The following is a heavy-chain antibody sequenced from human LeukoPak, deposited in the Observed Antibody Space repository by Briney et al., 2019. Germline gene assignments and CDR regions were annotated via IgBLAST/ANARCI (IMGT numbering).Heavy chain of an antibody. D-gene: IGHD2-2*01. Sequence: ASVKVSCKASGYRFTTYGISWVRQAPGQGLDWMAWINVYSGSTEYKADLQGRLTVATETSTTTAYMELRSLRSDDTAVYYCVFGECSSTSCYPRRDYWGHGTLVTVSS. V-gene: IGHV1-18*01. J-gene: IGHJ4*01. CDR1: GYRFTTYG. CDR2: INVYSGST. CDR3: VFGECSSTSCYPRRDY.